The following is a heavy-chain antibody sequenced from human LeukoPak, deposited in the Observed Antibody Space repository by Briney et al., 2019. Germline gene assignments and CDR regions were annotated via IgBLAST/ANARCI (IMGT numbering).Heavy chain of an antibody. CDR2: ISGRADIT. CDR1: GFTFSTYA. D-gene: IGHD5-12*01. Sequence: GGSLRLSCVASGFTFSTYAMTWVRQAPGKGLEWVSTISGRADITYYAGSVKGRFAISRDNSKNTLYLQMSSLRAEDTAVYYCAKPSTADGYKYFDYWGQGTLVTVSS. CDR3: AKPSTADGYKYFDY. J-gene: IGHJ4*02. V-gene: IGHV3-23*01.